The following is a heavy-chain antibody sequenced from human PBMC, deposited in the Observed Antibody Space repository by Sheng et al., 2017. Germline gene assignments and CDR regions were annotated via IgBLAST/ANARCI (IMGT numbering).Heavy chain of an antibody. J-gene: IGHJ4*02. CDR1: GGSISSYY. D-gene: IGHD3-9*01. CDR3: ARNTPYDILTGPFDY. V-gene: IGHV4-59*01. Sequence: QVQLQESGPGLVKPSETLSLTCTVSGGSISSYYWSWIRQPPGKGLEWIGYIYYSGSTNYNPSLKSRVTISVDTSKNQFSLKLSSVTAADTAVYYCARNTPYDILTGPFDYWGQGTLVTVSS. CDR2: IYYSGST.